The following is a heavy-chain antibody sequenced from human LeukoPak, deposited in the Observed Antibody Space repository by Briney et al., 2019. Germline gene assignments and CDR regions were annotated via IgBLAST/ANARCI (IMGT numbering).Heavy chain of an antibody. D-gene: IGHD2-15*01. V-gene: IGHV3-30*18. CDR2: ISYDGSNK. CDR3: AKNSIVVVVAATLDY. Sequence: GGSLRLSCAASGFTFSSYGMHWVRQAPGKGLECVAVISYDGSNKYYADSVKGRFTVSRDNSKNTLYLQMNSLRAEDTAVYYCAKNSIVVVVAATLDYWGQGTLVTVSS. CDR1: GFTFSSYG. J-gene: IGHJ4*02.